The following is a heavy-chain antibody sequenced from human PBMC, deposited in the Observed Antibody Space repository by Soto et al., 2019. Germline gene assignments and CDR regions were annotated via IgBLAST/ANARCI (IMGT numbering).Heavy chain of an antibody. D-gene: IGHD2-2*01. CDR2: ISSSSNSI. V-gene: IGHV3-48*01. J-gene: IGHJ4*02. CDR3: ASPVKCSTTSCIR. CDR1: GFTFSSYS. Sequence: GSLRLSCAASGFTFSSYSMNWVRQAPGKGLEWVSYISSSSNSIYYADSVKGRFTISRDNAKNSLHLQMNSLRAEDTAVYYCASPVKCSTTSCIRWGQGILVTVSS.